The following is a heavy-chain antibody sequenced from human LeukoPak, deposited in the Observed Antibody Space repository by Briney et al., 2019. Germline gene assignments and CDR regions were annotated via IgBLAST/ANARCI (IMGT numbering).Heavy chain of an antibody. D-gene: IGHD2-15*01. J-gene: IGHJ4*02. CDR2: IKQDGSEK. V-gene: IGHV3-7*01. CDR3: ARGQLADVY. CDR1: GFTFSTYW. Sequence: PGGSLRLSCAASGFTFSTYWMSWVRQAPGKGLEWVVKIKQDGSEKYYVDSVRGRFTISRDNAKNSVYLQMNSLRVEDTAVYYCARGQLADVYWGQGALVTVSS.